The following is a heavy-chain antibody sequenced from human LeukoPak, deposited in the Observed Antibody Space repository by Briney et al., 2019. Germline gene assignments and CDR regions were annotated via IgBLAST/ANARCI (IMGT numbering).Heavy chain of an antibody. CDR2: IKQDGSEK. Sequence: PGGSLRLSCAASGFTFSSYWMSWVRQAPGKGLEWVANIKQDGSEKYYVDSVKGRFTISRDNAKNSLYLQMNSLRAEDTAVYYCARASRGSSTQFDYWGQGTLVTVSS. CDR3: ARASRGSSTQFDY. V-gene: IGHV3-7*01. D-gene: IGHD1-26*01. J-gene: IGHJ4*02. CDR1: GFTFSSYW.